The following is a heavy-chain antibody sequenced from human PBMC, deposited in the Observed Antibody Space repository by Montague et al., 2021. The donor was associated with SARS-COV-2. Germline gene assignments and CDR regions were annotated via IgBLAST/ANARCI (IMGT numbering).Heavy chain of an antibody. CDR3: ASSHYGDYFDF. CDR1: GASFSGNY. V-gene: IGHV4-34*01. Sequence: SETLSLTCTVSGASFSGNYWTWLRQSPGKGLEWMGEVNSGGSANYNPSYISRVAISVDTSKNRFSLSLRSPTAADTATYFCASSHYGDYFDFWGQGTQVTVSS. J-gene: IGHJ4*02. D-gene: IGHD4-17*01. CDR2: VNSGGSA.